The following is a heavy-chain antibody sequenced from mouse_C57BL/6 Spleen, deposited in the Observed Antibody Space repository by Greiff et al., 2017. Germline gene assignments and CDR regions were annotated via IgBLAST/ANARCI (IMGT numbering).Heavy chain of an antibody. V-gene: IGHV1-26*01. CDR1: GYTFTDYY. Sequence: EVQLQQSGPELVQPGASVKISCKASGYTFTDYYMNWVKQSHGKSLEWIGDINPNNGGTSYNQKFKGKATLTVDKSSSTAYMELRSLTSEDSAVYYCAGAYYGYDGYFDYWGQGTTLTVSS. J-gene: IGHJ2*01. D-gene: IGHD2-9*01. CDR2: INPNNGGT. CDR3: AGAYYGYDGYFDY.